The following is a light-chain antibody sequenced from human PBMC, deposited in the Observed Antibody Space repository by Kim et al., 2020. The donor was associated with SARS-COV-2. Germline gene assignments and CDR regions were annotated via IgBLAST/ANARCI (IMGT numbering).Light chain of an antibody. J-gene: IGLJ1*01. CDR1: RSDVGSYNY. CDR2: AVS. CDR3: SSYTRSSTNYV. V-gene: IGLV2-14*03. Sequence: QSIPIACTGTRSDVGSYNYVSWYQQHPGKAPKLMIYAVSNRPSGVSNRFSGSKSGNTASLTISGLQAEDEADYYCSSYTRSSTNYVFGTGTKVTVL.